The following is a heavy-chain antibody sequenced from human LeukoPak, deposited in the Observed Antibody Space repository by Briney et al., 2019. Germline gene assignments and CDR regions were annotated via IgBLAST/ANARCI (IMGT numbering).Heavy chain of an antibody. Sequence: HLGGSLRLSCAASGFSFSAYWMTWVRQAPGTGLEWVANINPAGTETYYVDPVKGRFTISRDNAKNLLYLQMNSLRAEDTAVYYCARFGYVAAVDLWGQGTLVTVSS. CDR3: ARFGYVAAVDL. CDR2: INPAGTET. D-gene: IGHD2-15*01. J-gene: IGHJ4*02. V-gene: IGHV3-7*01. CDR1: GFSFSAYW.